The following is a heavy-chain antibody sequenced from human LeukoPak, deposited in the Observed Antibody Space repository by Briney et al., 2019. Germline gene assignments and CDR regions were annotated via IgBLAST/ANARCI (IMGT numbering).Heavy chain of an antibody. CDR1: GFTFSSYA. J-gene: IGHJ4*02. D-gene: IGHD6-19*01. CDR3: ARAPVRGAVAGVDY. CDR2: ISGSGGNT. V-gene: IGHV3-23*01. Sequence: GGSLRLSCAASGFTFSSYAMNWVRQAPGKGLEWVSAISGSGGNTCYADSVKGRFTISRDNSRNTVNLQMNSLRGEDTAVYYCARAPVRGAVAGVDYWGQGTLVTVSS.